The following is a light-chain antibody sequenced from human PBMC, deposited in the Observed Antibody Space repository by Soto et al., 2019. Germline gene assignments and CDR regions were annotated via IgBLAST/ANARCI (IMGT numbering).Light chain of an antibody. V-gene: IGKV3-20*01. CDR2: GAS. CDR1: QSVSSSY. Sequence: EIVLTQSPGTLSLSPGERATLSCRASQSVSSSYLAWYQQKPGQAPRLLIYGASSRATGIPDRFSGSGSGTDFTLTISRLEPEECAVYYCQQYGSSPLTFGGGTKVDIK. CDR3: QQYGSSPLT. J-gene: IGKJ4*01.